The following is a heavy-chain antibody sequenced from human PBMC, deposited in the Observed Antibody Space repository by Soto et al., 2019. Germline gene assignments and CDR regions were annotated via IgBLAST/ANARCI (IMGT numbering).Heavy chain of an antibody. V-gene: IGHV4-31*03. J-gene: IGHJ6*02. CDR1: GGSISSGGYY. D-gene: IGHD5-12*01. Sequence: QVQLQESGPGLVKPSQTLSLTCTVSGGSISSGGYYWSWIRQHPGKGLEWIGYIYYSGSTYYNPSLKSRVTISVDTSKNQFSLKLSSVTAADTAVYYCAREIPPDSGYDLGGYYYYGMDVWGQGTTVTVSS. CDR2: IYYSGST. CDR3: AREIPPDSGYDLGGYYYYGMDV.